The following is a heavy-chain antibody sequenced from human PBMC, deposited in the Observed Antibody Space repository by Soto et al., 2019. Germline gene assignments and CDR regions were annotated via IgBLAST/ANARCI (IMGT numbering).Heavy chain of an antibody. J-gene: IGHJ4*02. CDR3: ARESEDLTSNFDY. V-gene: IGHV3-21*06. Sequence: VGSLRLSCAASGFTFTRYSMNWVRQAPGKGLEWVSSISGTTNYIYYGDSMKGRFTISRDNAKNSLYLEMNSLRAEDTAVYYCARESEDLTSNFDYWGQGTLVTVSS. CDR2: ISGTTNYI. CDR1: GFTFTRYS.